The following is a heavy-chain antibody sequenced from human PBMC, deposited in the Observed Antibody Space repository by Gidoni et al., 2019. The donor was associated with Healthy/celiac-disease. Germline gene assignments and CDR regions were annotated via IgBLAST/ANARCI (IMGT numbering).Heavy chain of an antibody. J-gene: IGHJ3*02. CDR2: IWYDGSNK. D-gene: IGHD3-10*01. CDR1: GFTFSSYG. Sequence: QVQLVESGGGVVQPGRSLRLSCAASGFTFSSYGMHWVRQAPGKGLEWVAVIWYDGSNKYYADSVKGRFTISRDNSKNTLYLQMNSLRAEDTAVYYCARGPPRGWHPFDIWGQGTMVTVSS. CDR3: ARGPPRGWHPFDI. V-gene: IGHV3-33*01.